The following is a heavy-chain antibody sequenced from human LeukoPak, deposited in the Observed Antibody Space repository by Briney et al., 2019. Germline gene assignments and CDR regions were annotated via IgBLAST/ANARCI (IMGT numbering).Heavy chain of an antibody. Sequence: ASVKVSCKASGYTFTSYYMHWVRQAPGQGLEWMGWINTNTGNPTYAQGFTGRFVFSLDTSVSTAYLQISSLKAEDTAVYYCARAKYSGTYGGFDYWGQGTLVTVSS. CDR2: INTNTGNP. J-gene: IGHJ4*02. CDR1: GYTFTSYY. CDR3: ARAKYSGTYGGFDY. D-gene: IGHD1-26*01. V-gene: IGHV7-4-1*02.